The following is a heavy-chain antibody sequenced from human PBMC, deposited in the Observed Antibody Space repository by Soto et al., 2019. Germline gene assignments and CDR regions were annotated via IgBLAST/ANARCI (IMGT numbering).Heavy chain of an antibody. CDR3: ANLKGDAELTYYYDSSGYWVPNNWFDP. CDR2: VKSDESYT. J-gene: IGHJ5*02. D-gene: IGHD3-22*01. CDR1: GFTFSSYW. Sequence: QLGGSLRLSCAASGFTFSSYWMHWVRQAPGKGLVWVARVKSDESYTAYADSVKGRFSISRDNAKNMLYLQMNSLRVEDTAVYYCANLKGDAELTYYYDSSGYWVPNNWFDPWGQGTLVTVSS. V-gene: IGHV3-74*01.